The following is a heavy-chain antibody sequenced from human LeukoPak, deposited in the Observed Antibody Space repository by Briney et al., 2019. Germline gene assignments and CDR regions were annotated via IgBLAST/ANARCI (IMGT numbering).Heavy chain of an antibody. CDR2: IRSKTNNDAT. D-gene: IGHD2-21*02. V-gene: IGHV3-73*01. J-gene: IGHJ4*02. CDR1: GFTFSGSV. Sequence: GGSLRLSCAASGFTFSGSVMHWVRQPAGKGREWVGRIRSKTNNDATAYAASVKGRFTIYRDDSKNVAYLQMNSLKIEDTAVYFCTRRAYCGDDCYSGLDYWGQGTLVTVSS. CDR3: TRRAYCGDDCYSGLDY.